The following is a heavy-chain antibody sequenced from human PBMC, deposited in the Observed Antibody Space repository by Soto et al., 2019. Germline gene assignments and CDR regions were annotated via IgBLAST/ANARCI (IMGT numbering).Heavy chain of an antibody. V-gene: IGHV4-4*02. J-gene: IGHJ5*02. CDR1: SGSISSSNW. CDR3: ASWYNWNEGWFDP. CDR2: IYHSGST. Sequence: QVQLQESGPGLVKPSGTLSLTCAVSSGSISSSNWWSWVRQPPGKGLEWIGEIYHSGSTNYNPSLKGRLTISVDKSKNQLSLKLSSVTAADTAVYYCASWYNWNEGWFDPWGQGTLVTVSS. D-gene: IGHD1-1*01.